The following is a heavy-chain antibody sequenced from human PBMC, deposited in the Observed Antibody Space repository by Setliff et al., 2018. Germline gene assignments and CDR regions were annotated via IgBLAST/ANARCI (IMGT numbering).Heavy chain of an antibody. J-gene: IGHJ4*02. D-gene: IGHD1-7*01. CDR3: AGTPARGTTWLSPFDY. CDR1: GGSISSYY. Sequence: PSETLSLTCTVSGGSISSYYWGWIRQSPGRGLEWIANIFQSGITFYNPSLKSRVTMSLDTSKNQFSLKMTSVTAADTALYYCAGTPARGTTWLSPFDYWGQGTLVT. V-gene: IGHV4-59*04. CDR2: IFQSGIT.